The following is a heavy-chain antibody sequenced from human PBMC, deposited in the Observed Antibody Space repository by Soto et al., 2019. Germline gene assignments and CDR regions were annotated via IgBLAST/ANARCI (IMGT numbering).Heavy chain of an antibody. CDR2: ISHDGSDK. J-gene: IGHJ4*02. Sequence: QVQLVESGGGVVQPGTSLRLSCAASGFTFSSYTMHWVRQAPGKRLEWVAAISHDGSDKYYADSVKGRFTISRDNSKNTLYLQMNSLRAEDTAVYYCARSQGAAAGHLGFDYWGQGTLVTVSS. D-gene: IGHD6-13*01. CDR1: GFTFSSYT. CDR3: ARSQGAAAGHLGFDY. V-gene: IGHV3-30-3*01.